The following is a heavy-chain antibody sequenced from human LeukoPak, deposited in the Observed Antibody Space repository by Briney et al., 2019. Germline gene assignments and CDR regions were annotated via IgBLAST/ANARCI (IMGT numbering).Heavy chain of an antibody. CDR1: GFTFSSHE. CDR3: ASLCSSTSCYEY. V-gene: IGHV3-48*03. D-gene: IGHD2-2*01. CDR2: ISSSGSTI. J-gene: IGHJ4*02. Sequence: GGSLRLSCAASGFTFSSHEMNWVHQAPGKGLEWVSYISSSGSTIYYADSVKGRFTISRDNAKNSLYLQMNSLRAEDTAVYYCASLCSSTSCYEYWGQGTLVTVSS.